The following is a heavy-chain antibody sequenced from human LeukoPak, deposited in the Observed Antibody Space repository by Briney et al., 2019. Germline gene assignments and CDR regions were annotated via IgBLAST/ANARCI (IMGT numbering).Heavy chain of an antibody. CDR2: ITWDGGST. CDR1: GFTFDDYT. J-gene: IGHJ4*02. Sequence: GGSLRLSCAASGFTFDDYTMHWVRQAPGKGLEWVSLITWDGGSTYYADSVKGRFTISRDNSENSLYLQMNSLRTEDTALYYCAKDIKGTTGEYFDYWGQGTLVTVSS. V-gene: IGHV3-43*01. D-gene: IGHD4-17*01. CDR3: AKDIKGTTGEYFDY.